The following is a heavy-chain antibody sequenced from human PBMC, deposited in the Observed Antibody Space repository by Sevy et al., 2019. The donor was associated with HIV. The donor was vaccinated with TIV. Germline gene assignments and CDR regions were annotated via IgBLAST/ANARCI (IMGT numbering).Heavy chain of an antibody. CDR2: ISHSSGSI. CDR1: GFSFSSYS. D-gene: IGHD3-22*01. J-gene: IGHJ4*02. Sequence: GGSLRLSCAASGFSFSSYSMNWVRQAPWKGLEWVSYISHSSGSIYYTDSVKGRFTISRDNAKNSVYLQMNSLRDEDTAVYYCAREYYYDTRGFDYWGQGSLVTVSS. V-gene: IGHV3-48*02. CDR3: AREYYYDTRGFDY.